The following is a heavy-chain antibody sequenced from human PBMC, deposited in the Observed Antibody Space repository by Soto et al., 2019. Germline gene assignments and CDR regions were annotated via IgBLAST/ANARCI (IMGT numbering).Heavy chain of an antibody. D-gene: IGHD2-2*01. J-gene: IGHJ4*02. CDR1: GGSISSSSYY. V-gene: IGHV4-39*02. CDR2: IYYSGST. CDR3: ARDCSSARCYGGHFDY. Sequence: TSETLSLTCTVSGGSISSSSYYWGWIRQPPGKGLEWIGSIYYSGSTYYNPSLKSRVTISVDTSKNQFSLKLSSVTAADTAVYYCARDCSSARCYGGHFDYWGQGTLVTVSS.